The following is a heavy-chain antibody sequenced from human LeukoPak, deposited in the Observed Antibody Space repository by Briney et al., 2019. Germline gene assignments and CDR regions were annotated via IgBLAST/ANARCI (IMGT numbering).Heavy chain of an antibody. D-gene: IGHD2-21*01. CDR2: IHYSGST. J-gene: IGHJ4*02. V-gene: IGHV4-59*08. CDR1: GGSISNHY. CDR3: AGPYISRFNY. Sequence: SETLSLTCTVSGGSISNHYWTWIRQPPGKGLEWIGYIHYSGSTNYNASLKSRVTISADMSKNQFSLNLSSVTAADTAVYYCAGPYISRFNYRGQGTLVTVSS.